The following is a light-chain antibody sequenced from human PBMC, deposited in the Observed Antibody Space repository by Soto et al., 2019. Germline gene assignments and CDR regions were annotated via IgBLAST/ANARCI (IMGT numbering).Light chain of an antibody. V-gene: IGKV3-15*01. CDR3: HQYSNWLQT. Sequence: EVVMTQSPATLSVSPEDRVTLACRASQSVSGDLGWYQQKPGQARGLLIDGASTRATSVPDRFSGSGSGTDFSLTISGLQSEDFAVYYCHQYSNWLQTFGQGTRVEIK. CDR2: GAS. CDR1: QSVSGD. J-gene: IGKJ1*01.